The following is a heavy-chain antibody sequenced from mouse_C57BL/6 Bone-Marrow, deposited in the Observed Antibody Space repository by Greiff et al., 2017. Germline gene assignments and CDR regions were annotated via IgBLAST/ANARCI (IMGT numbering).Heavy chain of an antibody. CDR3: AREKFITTVVAHYYAMDY. CDR2: ISYDGSN. CDR1: GYSITSGYY. J-gene: IGHJ4*01. D-gene: IGHD1-1*01. V-gene: IGHV3-6*01. Sequence: DVKLQESGPGLVKPSQSLSLTCSVTGYSITSGYYWNWIRQFPGNKLEWMGYISYDGSNNYNPSLKNRISITRDTSKNQFFLKLNSVTTEDTATYYCAREKFITTVVAHYYAMDYWGQGTSVTVSS.